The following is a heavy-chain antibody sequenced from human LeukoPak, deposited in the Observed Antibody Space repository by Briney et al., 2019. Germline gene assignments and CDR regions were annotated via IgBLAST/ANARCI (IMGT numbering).Heavy chain of an antibody. CDR1: GFTFTSYY. CDR2: INPSGGST. J-gene: IGHJ5*02. V-gene: IGHV1-46*01. Sequence: ASVKVSCKASGFTFTSYYMHWVRQAPGQGLEWMGIINPSGGSTSYAQKFQGRVTMTRDMSTSTDYMELSSLRSEDTAVYYCARDNSVEDTAWWFDPWGQGTLVTVSS. D-gene: IGHD4-23*01. CDR3: ARDNSVEDTAWWFDP.